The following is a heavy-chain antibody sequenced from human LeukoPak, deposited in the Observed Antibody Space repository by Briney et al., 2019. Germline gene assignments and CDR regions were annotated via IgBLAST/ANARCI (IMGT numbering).Heavy chain of an antibody. CDR1: GGSISSYY. J-gene: IGHJ6*03. CDR3: TRGSIAYYYMDV. D-gene: IGHD6-13*01. Sequence: SETLSLTCTVSGGSISSYYWSWIRQPPGKGLEWIGNNYYSGSTNYNPSLKSRVTISVGTSKNQFSLKLSSVTAADTAVYYCTRGSIAYYYMDVWGKGTTVTISS. V-gene: IGHV4-59*01. CDR2: NYYSGST.